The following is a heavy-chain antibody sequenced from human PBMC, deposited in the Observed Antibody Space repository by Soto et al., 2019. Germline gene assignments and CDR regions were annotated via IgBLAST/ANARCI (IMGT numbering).Heavy chain of an antibody. CDR1: GFTFSNAW. CDR2: IKSKTDGGTT. V-gene: IGHV3-15*01. D-gene: IGHD4-17*01. CDR3: TTALGDYSTNHAFDI. Sequence: GGSLRLSCAASGFTFSNAWMSWVRQAPGKGLEWVGRIKSKTDGGTTDYAAPVKGRFTISRDDSKKTLYLQMNSLKTEDTAVYYCTTALGDYSTNHAFDIWGQGTMVTVSS. J-gene: IGHJ3*02.